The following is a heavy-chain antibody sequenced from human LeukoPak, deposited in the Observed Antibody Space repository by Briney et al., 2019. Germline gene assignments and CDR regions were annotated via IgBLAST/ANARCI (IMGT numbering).Heavy chain of an antibody. D-gene: IGHD6-19*01. J-gene: IGHJ4*02. CDR1: GFTFDNYG. Sequence: GGSLRLSCAASGFTFDNYGMSWVRHVPGKGLEWVSGNWDGGSTGYADSVKGRFTISRDNTKNYLHLQMNSLRAEDTALYLCAGGDRNGWYFNYWGQGTLVTVSS. CDR3: AGGDRNGWYFNY. CDR2: NWDGGST. V-gene: IGHV3-20*01.